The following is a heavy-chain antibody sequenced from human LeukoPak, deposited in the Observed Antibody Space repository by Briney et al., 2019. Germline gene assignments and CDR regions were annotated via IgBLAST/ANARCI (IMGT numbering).Heavy chain of an antibody. V-gene: IGHV4-34*01. CDR1: GGSFSGYY. D-gene: IGHD3-22*01. J-gene: IGHJ4*02. Sequence: PSETLSLTCAVYGGSFSGYYWSWIRQPPGKGLEWIGEINHSGSTNYNPSLKSRVTISVDRSKNQFSLKLTSVTAADTAVYYCARSGWLPLDYWGQGTLVTVSS. CDR3: ARSGWLPLDY. CDR2: INHSGST.